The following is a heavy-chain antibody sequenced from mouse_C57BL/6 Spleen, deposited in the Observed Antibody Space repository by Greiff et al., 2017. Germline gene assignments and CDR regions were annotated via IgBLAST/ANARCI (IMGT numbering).Heavy chain of an antibody. CDR2: IDPETGGT. CDR1: GYTFTDYE. D-gene: IGHD4-1*01. CDR3: TRSGTGTGYFDY. J-gene: IGHJ2*01. V-gene: IGHV1-15*01. Sequence: VQLQESGAELVRPGASVTLSCKASGYTFTDYEMHWVKQTPVHGLEWIGAIDPETGGTAYNQKFKGKAILTADKSSSTAYMELRSLTSEDSAFYYCTRSGTGTGYFDYWGQGTTLTVSS.